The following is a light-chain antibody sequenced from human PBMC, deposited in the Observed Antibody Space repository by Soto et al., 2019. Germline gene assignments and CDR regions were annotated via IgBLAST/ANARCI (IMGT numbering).Light chain of an antibody. CDR1: QSVSSSY. J-gene: IGKJ3*01. CDR2: GAS. Sequence: EIVLTQSPGTLSLSPGERATLSCRASQSVSSSYLAWYQQKPGQAPRLLIYGASSRATGIPDRFSGSGSGTDFTLTISRLEPEDFAVYYCQQYGSSPRFTFGPGTKSGYQT. CDR3: QQYGSSPRFT. V-gene: IGKV3-20*01.